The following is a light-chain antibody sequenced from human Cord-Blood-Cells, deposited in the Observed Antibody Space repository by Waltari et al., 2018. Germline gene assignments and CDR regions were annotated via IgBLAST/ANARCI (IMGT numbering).Light chain of an antibody. CDR1: QSVLYSSNNKNY. V-gene: IGKV4-1*01. CDR3: QQYYSTPLT. Sequence: DIVMTQSPDSLAVSLGERATINCKSSQSVLYSSNNKNYLAWYQQKPGQPHKLLIYWASTRESGVPDRFSGSGSGTDFTLTISSLQAEDVAVYYCQQYYSTPLTSGGGTKVEIK. CDR2: WAS. J-gene: IGKJ4*01.